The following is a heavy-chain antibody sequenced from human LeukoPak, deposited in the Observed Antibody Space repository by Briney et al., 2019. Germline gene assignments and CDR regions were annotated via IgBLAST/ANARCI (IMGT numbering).Heavy chain of an antibody. Sequence: SETLSLTCAVYGGSFSGYYWSWIRQPPGKGLEWIGEISHSGSTNYNPSLKSRVTISVDTSKNQFSLKLSSVTAADTAVYYCARVSYSGYDFPYYYYYYYMDVWGKGTTVTVSS. CDR3: ARVSYSGYDFPYYYYYYYMDV. CDR2: ISHSGST. CDR1: GGSFSGYY. D-gene: IGHD5-12*01. V-gene: IGHV4-34*01. J-gene: IGHJ6*03.